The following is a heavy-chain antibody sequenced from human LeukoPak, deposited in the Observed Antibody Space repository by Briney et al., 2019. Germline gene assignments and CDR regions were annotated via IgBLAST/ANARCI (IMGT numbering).Heavy chain of an antibody. J-gene: IGHJ4*02. CDR1: GFTVSSNY. Sequence: GGSLRLSCAASGFTVSSNYMSWVRQAPGKGLEWDSVIYSGGSTYYADSVKGRFTISRDNSKNTLYLQMNSLRAEDTAVYYCARAGAVEVFDYWGQGTLVTVSS. V-gene: IGHV3-53*01. CDR2: IYSGGST. CDR3: ARAGAVEVFDY. D-gene: IGHD6-19*01.